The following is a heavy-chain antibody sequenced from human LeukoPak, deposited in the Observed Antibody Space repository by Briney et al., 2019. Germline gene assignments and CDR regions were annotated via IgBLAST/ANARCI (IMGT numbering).Heavy chain of an antibody. J-gene: IGHJ4*02. V-gene: IGHV1-8*01. D-gene: IGHD3-3*01. Sequence: GASVKVSCKASGYTFTSYDINWVRQATGQGLEWMGWMNPNSGNTGYAQEFQGRVTMTRNTSISTAYMELSSLRSEDTAVYYCARGPITIFGVVIINHFDYWGQGTLVTVSS. CDR3: ARGPITIFGVVIINHFDY. CDR1: GYTFTSYD. CDR2: MNPNSGNT.